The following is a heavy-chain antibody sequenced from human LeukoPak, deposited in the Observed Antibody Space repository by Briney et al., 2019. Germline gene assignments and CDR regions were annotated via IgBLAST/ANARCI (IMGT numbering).Heavy chain of an antibody. V-gene: IGHV3-66*01. CDR2: IYSGGAT. CDR1: GVTVGNNY. D-gene: IGHD6-13*01. Sequence: GGSLRLSCAASGVTVGNNYMIWVRQAPGKGLEWVSHIYSGGATNYADSAKGRFTISRDSSKNTLFLQMNSLRVEDTAIYYCARDPPAVAAGTYAWGQGTLVTVSS. CDR3: ARDPPAVAAGTYA. J-gene: IGHJ5*02.